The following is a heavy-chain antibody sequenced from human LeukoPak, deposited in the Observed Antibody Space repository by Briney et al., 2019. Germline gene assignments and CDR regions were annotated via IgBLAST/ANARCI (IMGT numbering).Heavy chain of an antibody. J-gene: IGHJ6*03. CDR3: ARDLRYYYYYMDV. Sequence: PGGSLRLSCAASGFTFSSYSVNWVRQAPGKGLEWVSYISSSSSTIYYADSVKGRFTISRDNAKNSLYLQMNSLRAEDTAVYYCARDLRYYYYYMDVWGKGTTVTVSS. D-gene: IGHD4-17*01. CDR2: ISSSSSTI. CDR1: GFTFSSYS. V-gene: IGHV3-48*01.